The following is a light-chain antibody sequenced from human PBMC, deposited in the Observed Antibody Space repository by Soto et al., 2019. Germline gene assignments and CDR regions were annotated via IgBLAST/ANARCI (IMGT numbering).Light chain of an antibody. CDR3: QQYNDYSAWT. Sequence: DIQMTQSPSSLSASVGDRVTITCRASQSVSSWLAWYQQNPGKAPKLLIYDASSLESGVPLRFSGSGSGTEFTLTISSLQPDDFATYYCQQYNDYSAWTFGQGTKVDIK. CDR1: QSVSSW. CDR2: DAS. V-gene: IGKV1-5*01. J-gene: IGKJ1*01.